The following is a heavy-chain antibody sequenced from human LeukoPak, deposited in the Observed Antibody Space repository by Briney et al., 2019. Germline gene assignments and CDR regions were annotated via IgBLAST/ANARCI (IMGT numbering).Heavy chain of an antibody. CDR2: INPGSGNT. CDR3: ASPTVDAFDI. V-gene: IGHV1-45*02. CDR1: GYTFTDYY. J-gene: IGHJ3*02. Sequence: GASVKVSCKASGYTFTDYYIHWVRQAPGQGLEWMGWINPGSGNTNYAQKFQDRVTITRDRSMSTAYMELSSLRSEDTAMYYCASPTVDAFDIWGQGTMVTVSS. D-gene: IGHD4-23*01.